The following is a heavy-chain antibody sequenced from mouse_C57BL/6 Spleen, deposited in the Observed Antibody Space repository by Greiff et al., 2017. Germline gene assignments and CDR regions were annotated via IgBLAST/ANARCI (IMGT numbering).Heavy chain of an antibody. CDR2: IDPSDSYT. V-gene: IGHV1-69*01. D-gene: IGHD1-1*01. Sequence: VQLQQPGAELVMPGASVKLSCKASGYTFTSYWMHWVKQRPGQGLEWIGEIDPSDSYTNYNQQFKGKSTLTVDKSSSTAYMQLSSLTSEDSAVYYCARAYGSSYSAMDYWGQGTSVTFSS. CDR3: ARAYGSSYSAMDY. J-gene: IGHJ4*01. CDR1: GYTFTSYW.